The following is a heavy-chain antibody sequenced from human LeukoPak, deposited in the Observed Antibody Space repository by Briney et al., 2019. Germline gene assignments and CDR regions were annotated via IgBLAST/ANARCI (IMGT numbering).Heavy chain of an antibody. CDR2: MKGGGET. CDR1: GFSFTNYA. D-gene: IGHD3-16*02. Sequence: GGSLRLSCAASGFSFTNYAMSWVRQAPARGPEWLSSMKGGGETFYADSVKGRFTISRDNSKNTLYLHMNSLRAEDTAVYYCAKERAGYTNPYYFDYWGQGTLVTVSS. J-gene: IGHJ4*02. CDR3: AKERAGYTNPYYFDY. V-gene: IGHV3-23*01.